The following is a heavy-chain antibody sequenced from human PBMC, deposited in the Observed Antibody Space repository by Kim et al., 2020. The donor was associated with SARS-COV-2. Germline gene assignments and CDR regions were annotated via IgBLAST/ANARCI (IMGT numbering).Heavy chain of an antibody. CDR3: ARPYYYDSSGYPPIWYYYGMDV. CDR1: GFTFSSYS. D-gene: IGHD3-22*01. CDR2: ISSSSSYI. J-gene: IGHJ6*02. Sequence: GGSLRLSCAASGFTFSSYSMNWVRQAPGKGLEWVSSISSSSSYIYYADSVKGRFTISRDNAKNSLYLQMNSLRAEDTAVYYCARPYYYDSSGYPPIWYYYGMDVWGQGTTVTVSS. V-gene: IGHV3-21*01.